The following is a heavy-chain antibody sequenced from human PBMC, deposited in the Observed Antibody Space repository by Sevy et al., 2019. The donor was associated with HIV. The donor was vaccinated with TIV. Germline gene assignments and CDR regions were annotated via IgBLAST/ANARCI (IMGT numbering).Heavy chain of an antibody. D-gene: IGHD3-3*01. Sequence: SETLSLTCTVSGGSISSSSHYWGWIRQPPGKGLEWIGSIYYSGSTYYNPSLKSRVTISVDTSKNQFSLKLSSVTAADTAVYYCARLRGITIFGVVPYYYYGMDVWGQGTTVTVSS. V-gene: IGHV4-39*01. CDR2: IYYSGST. J-gene: IGHJ6*02. CDR1: GGSISSSSHY. CDR3: ARLRGITIFGVVPYYYYGMDV.